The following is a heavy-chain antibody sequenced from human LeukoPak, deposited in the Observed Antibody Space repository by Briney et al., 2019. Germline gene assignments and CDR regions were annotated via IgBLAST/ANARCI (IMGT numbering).Heavy chain of an antibody. J-gene: IGHJ1*01. D-gene: IGHD5-24*01. CDR1: GFTFSSYS. CDR2: ISSSSSYI. CDR3: ARDLEDGYNLH. Sequence: GGSLRLSCAASGFTFSSYSMNWVRQAPGKGLEWVSSISSSSSYIYYADSVKGRFTISRDNAKNSLYLQMNGLRAEDTAVYYCARDLEDGYNLHWGQGTLVTVSS. V-gene: IGHV3-21*01.